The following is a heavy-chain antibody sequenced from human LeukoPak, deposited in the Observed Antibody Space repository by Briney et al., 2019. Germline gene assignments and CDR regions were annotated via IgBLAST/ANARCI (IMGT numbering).Heavy chain of an antibody. CDR1: GGSMSSYY. J-gene: IGHJ4*02. CDR3: ARESNGPFSHLDS. D-gene: IGHD2/OR15-2a*01. Sequence: SETLSLTCTVSGGSMSSYYWTWIRQSPGKGLEWIGYMYYSGSTNYNPSLKSRVTISVDTSKNQFSLKLSSVTAADTAVYYCARESNGPFSHLDSWGQGTLVTVSS. CDR2: MYYSGST. V-gene: IGHV4-59*01.